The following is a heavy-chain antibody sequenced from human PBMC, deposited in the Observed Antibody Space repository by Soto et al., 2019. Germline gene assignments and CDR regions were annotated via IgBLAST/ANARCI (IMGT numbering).Heavy chain of an antibody. CDR3: SRGILV. Sequence: QVQLQESGPGLVKPSQTLSLTCTVSGGSINSGGYCWSWIRQHPGKGLDWLGCISYGGSTSYNPSLQSRVTISVDTSKNQFSLKLTSVTAAVTAVYYCSRGILVWGQGALITVSS. CDR2: ISYGGST. D-gene: IGHD5-18*01. CDR1: GGSINSGGYC. V-gene: IGHV4-31*03. J-gene: IGHJ4*02.